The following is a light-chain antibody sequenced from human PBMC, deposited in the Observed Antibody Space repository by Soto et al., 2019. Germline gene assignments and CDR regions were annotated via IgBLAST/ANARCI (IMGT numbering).Light chain of an antibody. CDR3: QQYNNWPPT. Sequence: EVVRTECPATLSVTPGERATLSCRASQSVSGNLAWYQQKPGQAPRLLIYVASTGATGIPARFSGSGSGTEFTLTISSLQSEDFAVYYCQQYNNWPPTFGQGTKVEIK. J-gene: IGKJ1*01. V-gene: IGKV3-15*01. CDR2: VAS. CDR1: QSVSGN.